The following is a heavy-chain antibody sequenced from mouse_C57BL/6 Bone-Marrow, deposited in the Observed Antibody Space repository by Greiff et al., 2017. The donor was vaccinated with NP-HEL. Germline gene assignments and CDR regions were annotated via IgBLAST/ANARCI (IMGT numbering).Heavy chain of an antibody. V-gene: IGHV5-6*02. CDR3: APQLRSFAY. D-gene: IGHD3-2*02. CDR2: ISSGGSYT. J-gene: IGHJ3*01. Sequence: DVKLVESGGDLVKPGGSLKLSCAASGFTFSSYGMSWVRQTPDKRLEWVATISSGGSYTYYPDSVKGRFTISRDNAKNTLYLQMSSLKSEDTAMYYCAPQLRSFAYWGQGTLVTVSA. CDR1: GFTFSSYG.